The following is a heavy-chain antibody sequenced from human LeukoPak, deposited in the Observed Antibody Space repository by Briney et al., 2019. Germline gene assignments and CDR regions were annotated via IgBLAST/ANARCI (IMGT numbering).Heavy chain of an antibody. Sequence: GRSLRLSCAASGFTFSSYGMHWVRQAPGKGLEWVAVISYDGSNKYYADSVKGRFTISRDNSKNTLYLQMNSLRAEDTAVYYCAKDTVTMVRGVTILFPVDYWGQGTLVTVSS. V-gene: IGHV3-30*18. CDR3: AKDTVTMVRGVTILFPVDY. J-gene: IGHJ4*02. CDR1: GFTFSSYG. CDR2: ISYDGSNK. D-gene: IGHD3-10*01.